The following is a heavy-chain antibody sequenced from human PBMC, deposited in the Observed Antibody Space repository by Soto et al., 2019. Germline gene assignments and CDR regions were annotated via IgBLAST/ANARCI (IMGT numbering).Heavy chain of an antibody. J-gene: IGHJ3*02. CDR1: GYTFTSYG. V-gene: IGHV1-18*01. D-gene: IGHD1-26*01. CDR2: ISAYNGNT. CDR3: AREGSHADAFDI. Sequence: ASVKVSCKASGYTFTSYGISWVRQAPGQGLEWMGWISAYNGNTNYAQKLQGRVTMTTDTSTSAAYMELRSLGSDDTVVYYCAREGSHADAFDIWGQGTMVTVSS.